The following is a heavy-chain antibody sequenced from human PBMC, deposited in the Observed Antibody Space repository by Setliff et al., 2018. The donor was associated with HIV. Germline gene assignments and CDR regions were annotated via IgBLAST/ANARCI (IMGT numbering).Heavy chain of an antibody. D-gene: IGHD1-26*01. J-gene: IGHJ4*02. CDR1: GFTFSRHW. CDR2: INQDGSQI. Sequence: GGSLRLSCAASGFTFSRHWMSWVRQAPGKGLEWVANINQDGSQIYYVGSVKGRFAISRDNSKNSLYLQMNSLRAEDTAVYYCARYQWELLKGAIDYWGQGTLVTVSS. CDR3: ARYQWELLKGAIDY. V-gene: IGHV3-7*01.